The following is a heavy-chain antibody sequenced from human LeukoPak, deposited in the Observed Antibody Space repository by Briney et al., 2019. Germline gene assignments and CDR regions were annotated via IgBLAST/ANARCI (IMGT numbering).Heavy chain of an antibody. CDR3: ARDYYYGSGSYSRRLDY. J-gene: IGHJ4*02. V-gene: IGHV1-3*01. CDR1: GYTFTSYA. D-gene: IGHD3-10*01. CDR2: INAGNGNT. Sequence: ASVKVSCKASGYTFTSYAMHWVRQAPGQRLEWMGWINAGNGNTKYSQKFQGSVTITRDTSASTAYMELSSLRSEDTAVYYCARDYYYGSGSYSRRLDYWGQGTLVTVSS.